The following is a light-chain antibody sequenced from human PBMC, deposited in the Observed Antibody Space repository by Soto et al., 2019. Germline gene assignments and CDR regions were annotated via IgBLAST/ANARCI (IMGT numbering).Light chain of an antibody. CDR3: QQRSNWPLT. CDR2: DAS. V-gene: IGKV3-11*01. J-gene: IGKJ4*01. Sequence: EIVLTQSPATLSLSPGERATLSCSASQSVSSYLAWYQQKPGQAPRLLIYDASNRATGIPARFSGSGSGTDFTLTISSLEPEEFAVYYCQQRSNWPLTFGGGNKVEIK. CDR1: QSVSSY.